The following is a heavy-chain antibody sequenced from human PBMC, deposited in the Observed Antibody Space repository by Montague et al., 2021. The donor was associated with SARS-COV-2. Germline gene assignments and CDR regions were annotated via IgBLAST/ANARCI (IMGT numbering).Heavy chain of an antibody. CDR1: GGSFSVYY. D-gene: IGHD2-2*01. V-gene: IGHV4-34*01. Sequence: SETLSLTCAVYGGSFSVYYWSWLRQSPRGGLEWIAEINHSGTANYNPSLKSRVSISVDTSKNQFTLKLTSVTAADTAMYYCAKERGVVRAARTLVAFDLWGQGTMVTVSS. CDR2: INHSGTA. CDR3: AKERGVVRAARTLVAFDL. J-gene: IGHJ3*01.